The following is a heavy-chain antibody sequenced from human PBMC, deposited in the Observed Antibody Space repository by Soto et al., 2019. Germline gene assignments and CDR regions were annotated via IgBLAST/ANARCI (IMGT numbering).Heavy chain of an antibody. V-gene: IGHV4-61*01. Sequence: PSETLSLTCTVSGGSVSSGSYYWSWIRQPPGKGLEWIGYIYYSGSTNYNPSLKSRVTISVDTSKNQSSLKLSSVTAADTAVYYCARDNWIQNDYYYYGMDVWGQGTTVTVSS. D-gene: IGHD1-20*01. CDR3: ARDNWIQNDYYYYGMDV. CDR2: IYYSGST. CDR1: GGSVSSGSYY. J-gene: IGHJ6*02.